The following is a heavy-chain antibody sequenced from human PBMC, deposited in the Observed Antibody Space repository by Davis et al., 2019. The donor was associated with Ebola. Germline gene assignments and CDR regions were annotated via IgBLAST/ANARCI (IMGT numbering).Heavy chain of an antibody. CDR1: GFTFNTYS. CDR2: ISSSSTYI. J-gene: IGHJ4*02. Sequence: GESLKISCAASGFTFNTYSMNWVRQAPGKGLEWVSSISSSSTYIEYADSVKGRFTISRDNAKNSLYLQMNSLRAEDTAVYYCARVGQVGYYDNSGYYAIDQWGQGTLVTVSS. CDR3: ARVGQVGYYDNSGYYAIDQ. D-gene: IGHD3-22*01. V-gene: IGHV3-21*01.